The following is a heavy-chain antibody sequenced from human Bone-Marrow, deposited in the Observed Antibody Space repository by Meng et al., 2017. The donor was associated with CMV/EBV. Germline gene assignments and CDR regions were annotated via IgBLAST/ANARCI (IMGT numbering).Heavy chain of an antibody. Sequence: SETLSLTCAVSGGSISSSNWWSWVRQPPGKGLEWIGEIYHSGSTNYNPSLKSRVTISVDKSKNQFSLKLSSVTAADTAVYYCARVDRSPDYYQLLFQGAFDIWGQGTMVTVSS. V-gene: IGHV4-4*02. CDR3: ARVDRSPDYYQLLFQGAFDI. D-gene: IGHD2-2*01. CDR1: GGSISSSNW. J-gene: IGHJ3*02. CDR2: IYHSGST.